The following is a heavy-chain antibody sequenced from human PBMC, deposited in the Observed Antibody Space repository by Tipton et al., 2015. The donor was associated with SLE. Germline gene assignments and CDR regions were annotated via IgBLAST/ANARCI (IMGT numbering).Heavy chain of an antibody. CDR2: INHTGGT. Sequence: TLSLTCAVYGGSFSDYYWSWIRQTPGEGLEWIGEINHTGGTNYNPSLESRVTMSVDTSKNQFSLKLSSVTAADTAVYYCARADIAAAGYFDYWGQGTLVTVSS. V-gene: IGHV4-34*01. CDR1: GGSFSDYY. J-gene: IGHJ4*02. D-gene: IGHD6-13*01. CDR3: ARADIAAAGYFDY.